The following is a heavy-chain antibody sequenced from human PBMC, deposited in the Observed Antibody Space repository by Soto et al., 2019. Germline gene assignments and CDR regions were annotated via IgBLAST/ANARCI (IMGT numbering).Heavy chain of an antibody. J-gene: IGHJ6*02. CDR2: ISYDGSNK. CDR1: GFTFSSYG. Sequence: GGSLRLSCAASGFTFSSYGMHWVRQAPGKELEWVAVISYDGSNKYYADSVKGRFNISRDNSKNTLYLQMNSKGAETTVYYYCAKDQGCNYNRSMDVWGQGTTVTVSS. V-gene: IGHV3-30*18. D-gene: IGHD3-10*01. CDR3: AKDQGCNYNRSMDV.